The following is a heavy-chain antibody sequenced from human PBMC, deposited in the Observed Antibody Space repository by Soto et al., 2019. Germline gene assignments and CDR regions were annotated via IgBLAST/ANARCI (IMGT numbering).Heavy chain of an antibody. J-gene: IGHJ5*02. V-gene: IGHV4-30-4*01. CDR2: IYHSGST. CDR3: ARGQWQSGGFSGFDP. D-gene: IGHD6-19*01. Sequence: PSETLSLTCTVSGAPIDRGDYFWSWIRQPPGQGLEWLGNIYHSGSTYYNPSLESRLTIFVDTSKNQFSLSLTSVTAADTAVYYCARGQWQSGGFSGFDPWGQGTLVTVSS. CDR1: GAPIDRGDYF.